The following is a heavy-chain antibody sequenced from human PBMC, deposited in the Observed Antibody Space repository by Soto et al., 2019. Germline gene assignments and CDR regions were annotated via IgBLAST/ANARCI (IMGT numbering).Heavy chain of an antibody. CDR1: GYTFTGYY. CDR3: ARGSYGSGSYQDY. D-gene: IGHD3-10*01. CDR2: INPNSGGT. V-gene: IGHV1-2*04. J-gene: IGHJ4*02. Sequence: QVQLVQSGAEVKKPGASVKVSCKASGYTFTGYYMHWVRQAPGQGLEWMGWINPNSGGTNYAQKFQGWVTMTRETSISTAYMELSRMRSDDTAVYYCARGSYGSGSYQDYWGQGTLVTVSS.